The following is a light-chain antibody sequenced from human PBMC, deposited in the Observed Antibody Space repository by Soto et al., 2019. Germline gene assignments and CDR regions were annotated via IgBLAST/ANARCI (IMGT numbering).Light chain of an antibody. V-gene: IGLV2-8*01. Sequence: QSALTQPPSASGSPRQSLTISCTGTSSDVGGYNYVSWYQQHPGKAPKLMIYEVTKRPSGVPDRFSGSKPGNTASLTVSGLQAEDEADYYCISYAGSNNYVFGTGTKLTVL. J-gene: IGLJ1*01. CDR1: SSDVGGYNY. CDR2: EVT. CDR3: ISYAGSNNYV.